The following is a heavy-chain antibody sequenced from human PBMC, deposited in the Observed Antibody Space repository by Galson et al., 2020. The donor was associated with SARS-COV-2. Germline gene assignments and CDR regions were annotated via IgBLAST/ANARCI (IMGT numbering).Heavy chain of an antibody. CDR1: GFTFSSYW. J-gene: IGHJ6*02. Sequence: GGSLRLSCAASGFTFSSYWMHWVRQAPGKGLVWVSRINSDGSSTSYADSVKGRFTISRDNAKNTLYLQMNSLRAEDTAVYYCARGGHVSQILLRFLLDVWGQGTTVTVSS. CDR2: INSDGSST. D-gene: IGHD3-3*01. CDR3: ARGGHVSQILLRFLLDV. V-gene: IGHV3-74*01.